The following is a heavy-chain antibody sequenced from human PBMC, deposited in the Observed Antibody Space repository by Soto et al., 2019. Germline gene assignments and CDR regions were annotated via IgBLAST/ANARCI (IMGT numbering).Heavy chain of an antibody. CDR2: IIPIFGTA. Sequence: SVKVSCKASGGTFSSYAISWVRQAPGQGLEWMGGIIPIFGTANYAQKFQGRVTITADESTSTAYMELSSLRSEDTAVYYCATHVDTAMVIPYLFDYWGQGTLVTVSS. J-gene: IGHJ4*02. CDR3: ATHVDTAMVIPYLFDY. CDR1: GGTFSSYA. V-gene: IGHV1-69*13. D-gene: IGHD5-18*01.